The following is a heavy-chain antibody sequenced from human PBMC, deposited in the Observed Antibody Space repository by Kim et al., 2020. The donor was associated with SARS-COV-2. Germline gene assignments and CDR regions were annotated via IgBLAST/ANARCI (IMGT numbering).Heavy chain of an antibody. CDR3: ARDDTAMAFDY. CDR1: GGSVSSGSYY. Sequence: TLSLTCTVSGGSVSSGSYYWSWIRQPPGKGLEWIGYIYYSGSTTYNPSLKSRVTISVDTSKNQFSLKLSSVTAADTAVYYCARDDTAMAFDYWGQGTLVTVSS. CDR2: IYYSGST. D-gene: IGHD5-18*01. V-gene: IGHV4-61*01. J-gene: IGHJ4*02.